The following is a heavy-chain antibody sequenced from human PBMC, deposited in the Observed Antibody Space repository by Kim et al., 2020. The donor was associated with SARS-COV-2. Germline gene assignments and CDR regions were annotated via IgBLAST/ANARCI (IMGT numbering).Heavy chain of an antibody. J-gene: IGHJ4*02. Sequence: GGSLRLSCAASGFTFSSYSMNWVRQAPGKGLEWVSSISSSSSYIYYADSVKGRFTISRDNAKNSLYLQMNSLRAEDTAVYYCARDPGVTSYCGGDCYSFLDSWGQGALVTVSS. CDR1: GFTFSSYS. CDR3: ARDPGVTSYCGGDCYSFLDS. V-gene: IGHV3-21*01. CDR2: ISSSSSYI. D-gene: IGHD2-21*02.